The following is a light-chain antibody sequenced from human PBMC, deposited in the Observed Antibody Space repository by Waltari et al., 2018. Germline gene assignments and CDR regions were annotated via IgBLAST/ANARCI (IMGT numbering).Light chain of an antibody. Sequence: QSARTQPDSVSGSPGRSITMSPPVTSSYVGSYKLDSWYQQHPDKAPKLMIYEGNKRPSGVSNRFSGSKSGNTASLTISGLQAEDEADYYCCSYVSTSTYVFGTGTKVTVL. V-gene: IGLV2-23*01. CDR1: SSYVGSYKL. J-gene: IGLJ1*01. CDR3: CSYVSTSTYV. CDR2: EGN.